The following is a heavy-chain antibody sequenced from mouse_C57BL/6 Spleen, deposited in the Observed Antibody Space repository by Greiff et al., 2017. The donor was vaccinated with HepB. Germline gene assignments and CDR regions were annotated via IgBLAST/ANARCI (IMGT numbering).Heavy chain of an antibody. Sequence: QVQLKESGPELVKPGASVKISCKASGYAFSSSWMNWVKQRPGKGLEWIGRIYPGDGDTNYNGKFKGKATLTADKSSSTAYMQLSSLTSEDSAVYFCARDGDDGYLSWFAYWGQGTLVTVSA. D-gene: IGHD2-3*01. CDR1: GYAFSSSW. CDR2: IYPGDGDT. V-gene: IGHV1-82*01. J-gene: IGHJ3*01. CDR3: ARDGDDGYLSWFAY.